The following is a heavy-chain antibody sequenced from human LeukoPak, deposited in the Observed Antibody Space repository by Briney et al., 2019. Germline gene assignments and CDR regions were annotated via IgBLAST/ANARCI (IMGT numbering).Heavy chain of an antibody. CDR1: AFTSSDHY. J-gene: IGHJ4*02. CDR2: TKDKPSSYIT. D-gene: IGHD3-3*02. Sequence: PPGGSLRLSCAASAFTSSDHYMDRVRQSPGKGLEWVGRTKDKPSSYITDYAASVRGRFTISRDVSKNSVYLQMNDLKTDDTAVYYCVTRHFGRASYWGQGNLVTVSS. CDR3: VTRHFGRASY. V-gene: IGHV3-72*01.